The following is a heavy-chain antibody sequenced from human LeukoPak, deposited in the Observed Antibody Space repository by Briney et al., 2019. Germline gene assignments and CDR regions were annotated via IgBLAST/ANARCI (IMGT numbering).Heavy chain of an antibody. D-gene: IGHD5-18*01. CDR3: AARWGYNGFDI. CDR2: IYSGGGT. V-gene: IGHV3-53*01. J-gene: IGHJ3*02. CDR1: GFTFSSYD. Sequence: QTGGSLRLSCAASGFTFSSYDMSWVRQAPGKGLEWVSVIYSGGGTYYADSVKGRFTLSRDKSKNTLYLQMNSLRAEDTALFYCAARWGYNGFDIWGQGTMVAVSS.